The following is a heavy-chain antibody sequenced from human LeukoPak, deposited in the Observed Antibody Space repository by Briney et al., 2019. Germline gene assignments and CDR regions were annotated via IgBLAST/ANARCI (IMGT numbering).Heavy chain of an antibody. D-gene: IGHD1-7*01. CDR3: AREVGTTSGNWFDP. CDR1: EFTFSSYD. J-gene: IGHJ5*02. CDR2: IGTAGDT. V-gene: IGHV3-13*01. Sequence: GGSLRLSCAASEFTFSSYDMHWVRQATGKGLEWVSAIGTAGDTYYPGSVKGRFTISRENAKNSLYLQMNSLRAGDTAVYYCAREVGTTSGNWFDPWGQGTLVTVSS.